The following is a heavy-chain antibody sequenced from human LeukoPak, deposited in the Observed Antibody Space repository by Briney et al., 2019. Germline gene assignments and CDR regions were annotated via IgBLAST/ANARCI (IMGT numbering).Heavy chain of an antibody. D-gene: IGHD3-22*01. Sequence: GRSLRLSCSASGFTFSSYAMSWVRQAPGKGLEWVSAISGSGGSTYYADSVKGRFTISRDNSENTLYLQMNSLRAEDTAVYYCAKALTYYYDSSGYYPDAFDIWGQGTMVTVSS. V-gene: IGHV3-23*01. J-gene: IGHJ3*02. CDR1: GFTFSSYA. CDR2: ISGSGGST. CDR3: AKALTYYYDSSGYYPDAFDI.